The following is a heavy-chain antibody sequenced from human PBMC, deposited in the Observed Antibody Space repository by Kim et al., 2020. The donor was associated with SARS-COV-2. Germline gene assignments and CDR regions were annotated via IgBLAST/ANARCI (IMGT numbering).Heavy chain of an antibody. CDR1: GYTFTGYY. CDR3: AIFFGVTMVRGSGTRFDY. D-gene: IGHD3-10*01. Sequence: ASVKVSCKASGYTFTGYYMHWVRQAPGQGLEWMGWINPNSGGTNYAQKFQGRVTMTRDTSISTAYMELSRLRSDDTAVYYCAIFFGVTMVRGSGTRFDYWGQGTLVTVSS. V-gene: IGHV1-2*02. J-gene: IGHJ4*02. CDR2: INPNSGGT.